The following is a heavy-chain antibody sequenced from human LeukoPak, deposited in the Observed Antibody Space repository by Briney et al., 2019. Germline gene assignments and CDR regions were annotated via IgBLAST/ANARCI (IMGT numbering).Heavy chain of an antibody. Sequence: GGSLRLSCAASGFTFSSYSMNWVRQAPGKGLEWVSSISSSSSYIYYADSVKGRFTISRDNAKNSLYLQMNRLRAEDTAVYYCARDQAVAGIDYWGEGTLVTVSS. CDR2: ISSSSSYI. J-gene: IGHJ4*02. V-gene: IGHV3-21*06. CDR1: GFTFSSYS. CDR3: ARDQAVAGIDY. D-gene: IGHD6-19*01.